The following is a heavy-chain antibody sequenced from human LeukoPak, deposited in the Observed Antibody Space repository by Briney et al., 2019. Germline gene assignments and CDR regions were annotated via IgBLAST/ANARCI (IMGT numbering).Heavy chain of an antibody. CDR1: GGSLSGYY. D-gene: IGHD3-3*01. CDR3: ARGPPTDDFWSGYYPFDY. CDR2: INHSGST. V-gene: IGHV4-34*01. J-gene: IGHJ4*02. Sequence: SETLSLTCAVYGGSLSGYYWSWIRQSPGKGLEWIGEINHSGSTNYNPSLKSRVTISVDTSKNQFSLKLSSVTAADTAVYYCARGPPTDDFWSGYYPFDYWGQGTLVTVSS.